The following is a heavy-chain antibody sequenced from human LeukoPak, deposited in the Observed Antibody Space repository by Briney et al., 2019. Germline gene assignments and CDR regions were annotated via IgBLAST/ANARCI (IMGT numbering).Heavy chain of an antibody. Sequence: ASVKVSCKASGYTFAGYYMHWVRLAPGQGLEWMGWINPNSGGTHYAQKFQGRVTMTRDTSISTAYMELSRLRSDDTAVYYCARDHSGSYLDWGQGTLVTVSS. CDR3: ARDHSGSYLD. D-gene: IGHD1-26*01. J-gene: IGHJ4*02. CDR2: INPNSGGT. V-gene: IGHV1-2*02. CDR1: GYTFAGYY.